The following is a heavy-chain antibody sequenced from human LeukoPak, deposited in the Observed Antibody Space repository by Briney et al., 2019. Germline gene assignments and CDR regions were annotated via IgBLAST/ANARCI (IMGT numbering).Heavy chain of an antibody. V-gene: IGHV3-20*04. Sequence: GGSLRLSCAASGFTFDDYGMSWVRQAPGKGLEWVSGINWNGGSTGYADSVKGRFTISRDNAKNSLYLQMTSLRAEDTALYYCARDPPYSGSYGGGDYWGQGTLVTVSS. CDR2: INWNGGST. J-gene: IGHJ4*02. CDR3: ARDPPYSGSYGGGDY. D-gene: IGHD1-26*01. CDR1: GFTFDDYG.